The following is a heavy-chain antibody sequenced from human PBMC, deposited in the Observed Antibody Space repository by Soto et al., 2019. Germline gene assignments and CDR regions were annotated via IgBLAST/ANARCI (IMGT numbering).Heavy chain of an antibody. CDR1: VFTFSSYC. D-gene: IGHD1-7*01. Sequence: GGSLRLSCAASVFTFSSYCVHWVRQAPGKGLEWVAVISYDGSNKYYADSVKGRFTISRDNSKNTLYLQMNSLRAEDTAVYYCAKDKTIGSEGSYYYYGMDVWGQGTTVTVSS. CDR2: ISYDGSNK. J-gene: IGHJ6*02. V-gene: IGHV3-30*18. CDR3: AKDKTIGSEGSYYYYGMDV.